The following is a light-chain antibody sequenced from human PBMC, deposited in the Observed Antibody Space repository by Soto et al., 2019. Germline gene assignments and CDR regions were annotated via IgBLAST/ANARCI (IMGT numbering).Light chain of an antibody. CDR2: DGY. Sequence: QSALTQPASVSGSPGQSIAISCTGVRTDVDGYDYVSWYQQHPGQAPQLIIYDGYNRPSGVSHRFSGSKSGDTASLTISGLQSEDEADYYCTSYTSSTPFYVFGTGTKLTVL. CDR3: TSYTSSTPFYV. J-gene: IGLJ1*01. CDR1: RTDVDGYDY. V-gene: IGLV2-14*03.